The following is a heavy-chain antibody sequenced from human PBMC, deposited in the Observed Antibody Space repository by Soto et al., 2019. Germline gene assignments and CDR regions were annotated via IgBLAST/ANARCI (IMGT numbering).Heavy chain of an antibody. D-gene: IGHD6-19*01. CDR1: GFTFSSYS. V-gene: IGHV3-48*01. CDR2: ISSSSSNI. CDR3: AREGELGQWLASYFDS. Sequence: EVQLVESGGGLVQPGGSLRLSCAVSGFTFSSYSMNWVRQAPGKGLEWVSYISSSSSNIYYADSVKGRFTISRDNAKNSLYLQMNTLRAEDTAVYYCAREGELGQWLASYFDSWGQGTLVTVSS. J-gene: IGHJ4*02.